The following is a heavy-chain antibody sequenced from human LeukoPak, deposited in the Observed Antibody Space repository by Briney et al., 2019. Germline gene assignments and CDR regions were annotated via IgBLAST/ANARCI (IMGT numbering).Heavy chain of an antibody. Sequence: GGSLRLSCAASGFTFSSYEMNWVRQAPGKGLEWVSYISSSGSTIYYADSVKGRFTISRDNAKNSLYLQMNSLRAEDTAVYYCAGESGYDPGLDYWGQGTLVTVSS. CDR1: GFTFSSYE. D-gene: IGHD5-12*01. CDR2: ISSSGSTI. V-gene: IGHV3-48*03. J-gene: IGHJ4*02. CDR3: AGESGYDPGLDY.